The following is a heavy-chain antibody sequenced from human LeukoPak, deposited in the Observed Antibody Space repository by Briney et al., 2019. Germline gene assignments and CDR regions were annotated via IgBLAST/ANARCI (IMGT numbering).Heavy chain of an antibody. D-gene: IGHD3-10*01. CDR1: GGSNSSSSYY. CDR2: IYYSGST. V-gene: IGHV4-39*01. Sequence: PSETLSLTCTVSGGSNSSSSYYWGWIRQPPGKGLEWIGSIYYSGSTYYNPSLKSRVTISVDTSKNQFSLKLSSVTAADTAVYYCARNYLGELLHIDYWGQGTLVTVSS. J-gene: IGHJ4*02. CDR3: ARNYLGELLHIDY.